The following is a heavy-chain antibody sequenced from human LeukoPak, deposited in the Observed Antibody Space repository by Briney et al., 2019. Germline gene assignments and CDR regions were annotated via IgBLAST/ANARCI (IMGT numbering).Heavy chain of an antibody. CDR3: ARGGGDYVIPGFDP. D-gene: IGHD4-17*01. V-gene: IGHV4-34*01. J-gene: IGHJ5*02. CDR2: INHSGST. CDR1: GGSFSGYY. Sequence: SETLSLTCAVYGGSFSGYYWSWIRQPPGKGLEWIGEINHSGSTNYNPSLKSRVTISVDTSKNQFSLKLSSVTAADTAVYYCARGGGDYVIPGFDPWGQGTLVTVSS.